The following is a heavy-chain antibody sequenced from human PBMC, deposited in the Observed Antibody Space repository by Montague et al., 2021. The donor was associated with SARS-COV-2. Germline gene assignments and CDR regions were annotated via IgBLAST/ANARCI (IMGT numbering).Heavy chain of an antibody. D-gene: IGHD7-27*01. CDR3: ATSVDWGSTGRFDF. CDR2: VDPEDGKT. J-gene: IGHJ4*02. Sequence: SVRVSCKVSGYSLTELPVHWVRQAPGNGLEWMGGVDPEDGKTIYAQNFQGGLTIAEDTSADTAYMELSSLRSDDTAVYYCATSVDWGSTGRFDFWGQGTLVTVS. V-gene: IGHV1-24*01. CDR1: GYSLTELP.